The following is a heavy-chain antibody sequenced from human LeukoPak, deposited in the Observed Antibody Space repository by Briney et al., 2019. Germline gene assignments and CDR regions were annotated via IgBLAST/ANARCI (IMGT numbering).Heavy chain of an antibody. V-gene: IGHV3-7*03. Sequence: GVSLRLSCAASGFTFSSYWMSWVRQAPGKGLEWVANIKQDGSEKYYVDSVKGRFTISRDNAKNSLYLQMNSLRAEDTAVYYCARDSSGWYYFDYWGQGTLVTVYS. CDR3: ARDSSGWYYFDY. J-gene: IGHJ4*02. D-gene: IGHD6-19*01. CDR2: IKQDGSEK. CDR1: GFTFSSYW.